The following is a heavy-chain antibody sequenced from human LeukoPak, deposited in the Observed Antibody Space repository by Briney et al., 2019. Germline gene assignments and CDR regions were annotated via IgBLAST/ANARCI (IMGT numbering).Heavy chain of an antibody. D-gene: IGHD3-9*01. V-gene: IGHV1-46*01. J-gene: IGHJ3*02. CDR3: ARADMGPDSFDI. Sequence: ASVKVSCKASGYTFTSYYMHWVRQAPGQGLEWMGIINPSGGSTSYAQKFQGRVTMTRDMSTSTVYMELSSLRSEDTAVYYCARADMGPDSFDIWGQGTMVTVSS. CDR2: INPSGGST. CDR1: GYTFTSYY.